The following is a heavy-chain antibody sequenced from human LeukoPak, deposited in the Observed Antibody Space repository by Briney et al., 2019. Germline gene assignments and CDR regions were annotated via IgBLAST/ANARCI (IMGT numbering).Heavy chain of an antibody. CDR2: IYYSGST. D-gene: IGHD6-13*01. CDR1: GGSINSYY. Sequence: SSETLSLTCTVSGGSINSYYWSWIRQPPGKGLEWIGYIYYSGSTNYNPSLKSRVTISVDTSKNQFSLRLSSVTAADTAVYYCARVTGYMTEDYFDYWGQGTLITVSS. J-gene: IGHJ4*02. V-gene: IGHV4-59*01. CDR3: ARVTGYMTEDYFDY.